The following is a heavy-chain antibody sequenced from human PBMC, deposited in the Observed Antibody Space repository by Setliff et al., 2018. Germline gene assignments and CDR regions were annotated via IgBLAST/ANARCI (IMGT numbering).Heavy chain of an antibody. CDR2: ISQSSDTI. J-gene: IGHJ6*03. CDR1: GFTFSGYS. Sequence: GGSLRLSCAASGFTFSGYSMNWVRQAPGKGLEWVSYISQSSDTIYYADSVKGRFTISRDNAKSSLFLQMNSLKTEDTAVYYCAREYYDSSGYHYFYYYMDVWGKGTTVTVSS. CDR3: AREYYDSSGYHYFYYYMDV. D-gene: IGHD3-22*01. V-gene: IGHV3-48*01.